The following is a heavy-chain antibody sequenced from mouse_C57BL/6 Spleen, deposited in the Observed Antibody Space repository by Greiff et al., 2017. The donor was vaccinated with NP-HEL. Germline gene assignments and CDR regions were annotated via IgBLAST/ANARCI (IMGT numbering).Heavy chain of an antibody. CDR2: IDPSDSYT. CDR3: ARGDSNYLYAMDY. J-gene: IGHJ4*01. V-gene: IGHV1-59*01. D-gene: IGHD2-5*01. CDR1: GYTFTSYW. Sequence: QVQLQQPGAELVRPGTSVKLSCKASGYTFTSYWMHWVKQRPGQGLEWIGVIDPSDSYTNSNQKFKGKATLTVYTSSSTAYMQLSSLTSEDSAVYYCARGDSNYLYAMDYWGQGTSVTVSS.